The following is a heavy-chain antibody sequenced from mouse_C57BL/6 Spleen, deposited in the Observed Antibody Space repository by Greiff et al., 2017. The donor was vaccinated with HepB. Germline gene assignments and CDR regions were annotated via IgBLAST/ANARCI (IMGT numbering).Heavy chain of an antibody. Sequence: EVQLQQSGPELVKPGASVKISCKASGYSFTDYNMNWVKQSNGKSLEWIGVINPNYGTTSYNQKFKGKATLTVDQSSSTAYMQLNSLASEDSAVYYCARNDYENGNWYFDVWGTGTTVTVSS. D-gene: IGHD2-4*01. J-gene: IGHJ1*03. CDR3: ARNDYENGNWYFDV. V-gene: IGHV1-39*01. CDR1: GYSFTDYN. CDR2: INPNYGTT.